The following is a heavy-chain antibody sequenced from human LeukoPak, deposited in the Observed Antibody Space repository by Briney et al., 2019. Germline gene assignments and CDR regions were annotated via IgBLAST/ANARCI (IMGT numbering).Heavy chain of an antibody. CDR3: ARGPTRHYFDY. Sequence: PSETLSLTCTVSGGSISSYYWSWIRQPPGKGLEWIGYIFYSGSTNYNPSLESRVTISVDTSKNQFSLKLSSVTAADTAVYYCARGPTRHYFDYWGQGILVTVSS. CDR2: IFYSGST. CDR1: GGSISSYY. J-gene: IGHJ4*02. V-gene: IGHV4-59*01.